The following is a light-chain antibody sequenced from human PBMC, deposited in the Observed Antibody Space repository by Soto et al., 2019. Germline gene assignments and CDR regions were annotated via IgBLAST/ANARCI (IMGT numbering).Light chain of an antibody. V-gene: IGLV1-40*01. CDR2: GNS. CDR3: QSYDSSLSGSV. CDR1: SSNIGAGYD. J-gene: IGLJ2*01. Sequence: QPVLTQPPSVSGAPGQRVTNSCTGSSSNIGAGYDVHWYQQLPGTAPKLLIYGNSNRPSGVPDRFSGSKSGTSASLAITGLQAEDEADYYCQSYDSSLSGSVFGGATKLTVL.